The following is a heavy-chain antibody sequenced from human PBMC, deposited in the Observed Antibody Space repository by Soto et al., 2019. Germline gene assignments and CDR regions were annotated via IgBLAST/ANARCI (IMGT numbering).Heavy chain of an antibody. CDR2: INAGNGNT. CDR1: GYTFTSYA. CDR3: ARDSQWELLPFDY. J-gene: IGHJ4*02. V-gene: IGHV1-3*01. Sequence: ASVKVSCKASGYTFTSYAIHWVRQAPGQRREWMGCINAGNGNTKYSQKFQGRVTITRDTCASTAYMELSSLRSEDTAVYYCARDSQWELLPFDYWGQGTLVNVSS. D-gene: IGHD1-26*01.